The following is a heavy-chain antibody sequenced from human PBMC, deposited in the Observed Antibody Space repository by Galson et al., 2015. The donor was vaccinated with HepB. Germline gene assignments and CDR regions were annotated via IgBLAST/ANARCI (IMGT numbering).Heavy chain of an antibody. CDR2: IFSNDER. J-gene: IGHJ4*02. V-gene: IGHV2-26*01. D-gene: IGHD5-24*01. Sequence: PALVKPTQTLTLTCTVSGFSLSSARMAVTWIRQPPGKALEWLVNIFSNDERSYSTALKSRLTISKDTSKSQVVLTMTNMDPVDTATYYCARMVRDAYNPYYLDHWGQGTLVTVSS. CDR1: GFSLSSARMA. CDR3: ARMVRDAYNPYYLDH.